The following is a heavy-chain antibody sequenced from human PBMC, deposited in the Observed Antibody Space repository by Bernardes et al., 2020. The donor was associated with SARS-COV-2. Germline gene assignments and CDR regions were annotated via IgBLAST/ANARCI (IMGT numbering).Heavy chain of an antibody. Sequence: GSSLRLSCAASGFTFRSYAMTWVRQAPGTGLEWVSTVTGSGSNTHYADSVKGRFTISRDNSKNTLYLQMNSLRVEDTAVYYCAKGLSSISMVRGVLDYWGKGSLVNVSS. D-gene: IGHD3-10*01. CDR2: VTGSGSNT. V-gene: IGHV3-23*01. CDR3: AKGLSSISMVRGVLDY. CDR1: GFTFRSYA. J-gene: IGHJ4*02.